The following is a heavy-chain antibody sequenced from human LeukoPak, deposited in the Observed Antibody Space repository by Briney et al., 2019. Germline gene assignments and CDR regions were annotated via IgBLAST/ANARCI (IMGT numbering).Heavy chain of an antibody. CDR1: GGSISSSNYY. Sequence: SETLSLTCTVSGGSISSSNYYWVWIRQPPGKGLEWIGNIYYAGNTYHNPSLKSRLTISVDTSKDQFSLKLRSATAADTAVYYCARQASCGGNCYPHFDLWGQGTLVTVSS. J-gene: IGHJ4*02. V-gene: IGHV4-39*01. CDR3: ARQASCGGNCYPHFDL. CDR2: IYYAGNT. D-gene: IGHD2-21*02.